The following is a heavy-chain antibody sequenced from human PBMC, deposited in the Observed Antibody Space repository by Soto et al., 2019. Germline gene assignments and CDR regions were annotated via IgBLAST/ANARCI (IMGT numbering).Heavy chain of an antibody. J-gene: IGHJ6*02. D-gene: IGHD3-9*01. V-gene: IGHV1-69*13. CDR2: IIPIFGTA. Sequence: SVKVSCKASGGTFSSYAISWVRQAPGQGLEWMGGIIPIFGTANYAQKFQGRVTITADESTSTAYMELSSLRSEDTAVYYCARGADDYDIFTGYPDSYYYRMAVWGQGTTHTGSS. CDR3: ARGADDYDIFTGYPDSYYYRMAV. CDR1: GGTFSSYA.